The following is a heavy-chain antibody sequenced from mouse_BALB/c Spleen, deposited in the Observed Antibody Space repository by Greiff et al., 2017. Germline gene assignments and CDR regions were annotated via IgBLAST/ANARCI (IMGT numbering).Heavy chain of an antibody. V-gene: IGHV3-2*02. CDR2: ISYSGST. CDR1: GYSITSDYA. J-gene: IGHJ4*01. D-gene: IGHD2-1*01. CDR3: ASDGNYVGAMDY. Sequence: EVKLMESGPGLVKPSQSLSLTCTVTGYSITSDYAWNWIRQFPGNKLEWMGYISYSGSTSYNPSLKSRISITRDTSKNQFFLQLNSVTTEDTATYYCASDGNYVGAMDYWGQGTSVTVSS.